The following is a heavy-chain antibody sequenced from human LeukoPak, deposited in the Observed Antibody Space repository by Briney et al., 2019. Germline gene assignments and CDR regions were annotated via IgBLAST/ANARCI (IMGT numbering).Heavy chain of an antibody. CDR2: IYYSGST. J-gene: IGHJ6*03. D-gene: IGHD3-3*01. CDR1: GGSISSSSYY. Sequence: SETLSLTCTVSGGSISSSSYYWGWIRQPPGKGLEWIGSIYYSGSTYYNPSLKSRVTISVDTSENQFSLKLSSVTAADTAVYYCARHAYYDFWSGYLGTSYYYYYMDVWGKGTTVTVSS. CDR3: ARHAYYDFWSGYLGTSYYYYYMDV. V-gene: IGHV4-39*01.